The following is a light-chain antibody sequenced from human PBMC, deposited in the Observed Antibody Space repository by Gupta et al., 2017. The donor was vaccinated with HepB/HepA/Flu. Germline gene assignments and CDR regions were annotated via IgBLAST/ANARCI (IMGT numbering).Light chain of an antibody. CDR2: HDS. V-gene: IGLV3-1*01. Sequence: SYELTQPPSVSVSPGQTASITCSGDKLGDKYACWYQQKPGQSPVLLIYHDSKRPSGIPERFSGSNSGNTATLTISGTQAMDEADYYCQAWDSSPVVFGGGTKLTVL. CDR3: QAWDSSPVV. CDR1: KLGDKY. J-gene: IGLJ2*01.